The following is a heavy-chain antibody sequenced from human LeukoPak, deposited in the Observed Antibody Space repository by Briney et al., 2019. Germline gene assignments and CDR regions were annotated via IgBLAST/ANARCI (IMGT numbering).Heavy chain of an antibody. V-gene: IGHV5-51*01. J-gene: IGHJ5*02. CDR2: IYPGDSDT. Sequence: GESPKISCKGSGYSFTSYWIGWVRQMPGKGLEWMGIIYPGDSDTRYSPSFQGQVTISADKSISTAYLQWSSLKASDTAMYYCARHTTMVRGVVNWFDPWGQGTLVTVSS. CDR1: GYSFTSYW. CDR3: ARHTTMVRGVVNWFDP. D-gene: IGHD3-10*01.